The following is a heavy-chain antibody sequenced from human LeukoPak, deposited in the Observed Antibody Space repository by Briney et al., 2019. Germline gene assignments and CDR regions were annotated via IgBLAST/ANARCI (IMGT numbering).Heavy chain of an antibody. V-gene: IGHV3-21*01. CDR1: GFTFSSYS. CDR2: ISSSSSYI. Sequence: GGSLRLSCAASGFTFSSYSMNWVRQAPGKGLEWVSSISSSSSYIYYADSVKGRFTISRDNAKNSLYLQMNSLRAEDTAVYYCARDQICSGGSCYVDYWGQGTLVTVSS. D-gene: IGHD2-15*01. CDR3: ARDQICSGGSCYVDY. J-gene: IGHJ4*02.